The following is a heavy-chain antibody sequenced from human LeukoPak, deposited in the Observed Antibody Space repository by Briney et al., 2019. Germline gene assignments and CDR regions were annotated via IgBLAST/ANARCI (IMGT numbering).Heavy chain of an antibody. CDR1: GFTFSSYS. J-gene: IGHJ6*02. V-gene: IGHV3-21*01. Sequence: GGSLRLSCAASGFTFSSYSRNWVRQAPGKGLEWVSSISSSSSYIYYADSVKGRFTISRDNAKNSLYLQMNSLRAEDTAVYYCARELRGRYGMDVWGQGTTVTVSS. CDR2: ISSSSSYI. D-gene: IGHD2-15*01. CDR3: ARELRGRYGMDV.